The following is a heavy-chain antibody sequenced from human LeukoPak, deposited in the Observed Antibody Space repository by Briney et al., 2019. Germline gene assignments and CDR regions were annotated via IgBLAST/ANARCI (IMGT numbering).Heavy chain of an antibody. J-gene: IGHJ3*02. V-gene: IGHV3-48*01. CDR1: GFAFSGYS. D-gene: IGHD3-22*01. Sequence: GGSLRLSCAASGFAFSGYSMNWVRQAPGKGLEWVSYISVSGTTVYYANSVKGRFTISRDNAKNSLYLQMNSLRAEDTAVYYCARDGPDDSSGYYSTEGAFDIWGQGTMVTVSS. CDR3: ARDGPDDSSGYYSTEGAFDI. CDR2: ISVSGTTV.